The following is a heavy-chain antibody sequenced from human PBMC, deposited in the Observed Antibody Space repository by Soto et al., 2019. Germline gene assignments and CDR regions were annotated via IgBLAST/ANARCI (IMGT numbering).Heavy chain of an antibody. Sequence: QVQLVESGGGVVQPGRSLRLSCAASGFSLSSYGMHWVRQAPGKGLEWVALISYDGSNKYYADSVKGRFTISRDNSENTLYLQMNSLRAEDTAVYYCAKGGCSGANCYFYYYYSGMDVWGQGTTVIVSS. V-gene: IGHV3-30*18. CDR1: GFSLSSYG. CDR3: AKGGCSGANCYFYYYYSGMDV. D-gene: IGHD2-15*01. J-gene: IGHJ6*02. CDR2: ISYDGSNK.